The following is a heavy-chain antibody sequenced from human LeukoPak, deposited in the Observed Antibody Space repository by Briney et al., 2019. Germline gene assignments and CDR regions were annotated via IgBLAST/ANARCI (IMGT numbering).Heavy chain of an antibody. Sequence: SETLSLTCTVSGGSISSYYWSWIRQPPGKGLEWIGYMYYSGSTNYNPSLKSRVTISVDTSKNQFSLKLSSVTAADTAVYYCARNPRIHGFWYFDLWGRGTLVTVSS. CDR1: GGSISSYY. D-gene: IGHD5-24*01. CDR2: MYYSGST. CDR3: ARNPRIHGFWYFDL. J-gene: IGHJ2*01. V-gene: IGHV4-59*01.